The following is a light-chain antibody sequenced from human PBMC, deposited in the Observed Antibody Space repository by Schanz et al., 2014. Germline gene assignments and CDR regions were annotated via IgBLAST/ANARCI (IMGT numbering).Light chain of an antibody. CDR3: QSYDSSLSGWRV. Sequence: QSVLTQPPSASGTPGQRVTISCSGSSSNIGSNTVNWYQQLPGTAPKLLIYDNNNRPSGVPDRFSGSKSGTSASLAITGLQAEDEADYYCQSYDSSLSGWRVFGGGTKLTVL. CDR1: SSNIGSNT. V-gene: IGLV1-44*01. CDR2: DNN. J-gene: IGLJ3*02.